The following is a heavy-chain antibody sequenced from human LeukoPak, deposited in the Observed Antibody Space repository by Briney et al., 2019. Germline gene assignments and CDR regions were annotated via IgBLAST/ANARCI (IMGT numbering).Heavy chain of an antibody. CDR2: IYTSGST. V-gene: IGHV4-61*02. CDR3: AGDGTYYYDSSGYLIRANGAFDI. D-gene: IGHD3-22*01. Sequence: SETLSLTCTVSGGSISSGSYYWSWIRQPAGKGLEWIGRIYTSGSTNYNPSLKSRVTISVDTSKNQFSLKLSSVTAADTAVHYCAGDGTYYYDSSGYLIRANGAFDIWGQGTMVTVSS. J-gene: IGHJ3*02. CDR1: GGSISSGSYY.